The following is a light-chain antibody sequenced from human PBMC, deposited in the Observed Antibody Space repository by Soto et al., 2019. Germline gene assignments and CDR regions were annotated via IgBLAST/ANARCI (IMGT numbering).Light chain of an antibody. CDR1: SSNIGAGYE. V-gene: IGLV1-40*01. CDR3: QPYDSTLSVYV. J-gene: IGLJ1*01. CDR2: ENN. Sequence: QSVLTQPPSVSEAPGQRVTISCTGSSSNIGAGYEAHWYQQVPGTAPKLLIYENNNRPSGVPDRFSGSKSGTSASLAITGPQAGDGAEFYCQPYDSTLSVYVFGPGTKLPAL.